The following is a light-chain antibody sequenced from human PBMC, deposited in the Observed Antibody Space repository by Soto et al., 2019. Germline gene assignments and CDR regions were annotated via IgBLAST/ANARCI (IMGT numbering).Light chain of an antibody. CDR2: EVS. V-gene: IGLV2-14*01. CDR3: SSYTSSTALV. CDR1: SSDVGGYNY. J-gene: IGLJ1*01. Sequence: QSALTQPASVSGSPGQSITISCTGTSSDVGGYNYVSWYQQHPGKAPKLMIYEVSNRPSGVSDRFSGSKSGNTASPTISGLQAEDEADYHCSSYTSSTALVFGTGTKVTVL.